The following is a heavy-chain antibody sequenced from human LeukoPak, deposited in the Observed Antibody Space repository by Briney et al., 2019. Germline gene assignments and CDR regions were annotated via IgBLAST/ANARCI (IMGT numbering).Heavy chain of an antibody. V-gene: IGHV1-69*13. CDR3: ARDGIAAAGTLLNWFDP. J-gene: IGHJ5*02. CDR2: IIPIFGTA. CDR1: GGTFSSYA. D-gene: IGHD6-13*01. Sequence: GASVKVSCKASGGTFSSYAISWVRQAPGQGLEWMGGIIPIFGTANYAQKFQGRVTITADEPTSTAYMELSSLRSEDTAVYYCARDGIAAAGTLLNWFDPWGQGTLVTVSS.